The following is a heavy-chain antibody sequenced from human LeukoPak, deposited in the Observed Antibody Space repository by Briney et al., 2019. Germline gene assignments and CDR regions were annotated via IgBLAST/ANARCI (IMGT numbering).Heavy chain of an antibody. J-gene: IGHJ4*02. CDR1: GYIFTDCY. V-gene: IGHV1-2*06. CDR2: INPNSGGT. CDR3: ARVAYGNNATPFDH. Sequence: ASVKVSCKASGYIFTDCYIHWVRQAPGQGPEWMGRINPNSGGTDSAQKFQGRVTMTRVTSINTVYMEMRRLTSDDTAVYYCARVAYGNNATPFDHWGQGTLVIVSS. D-gene: IGHD4-11*01.